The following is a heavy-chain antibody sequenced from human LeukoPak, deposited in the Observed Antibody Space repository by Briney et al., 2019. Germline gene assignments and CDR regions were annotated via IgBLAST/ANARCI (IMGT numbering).Heavy chain of an antibody. CDR3: AKEGYDFWSGYWFDP. Sequence: GGSLRLSCTASGFTFSTLAMNWVRQAPGKGLEWVSYISSSSSSIYYADSVKGRFTISRDNAKNSLYLQMNSLRAEDTAVYYCAKEGYDFWSGYWFDPWGQGTLVTVSS. V-gene: IGHV3-48*04. CDR1: GFTFSTLA. J-gene: IGHJ5*02. CDR2: ISSSSSSI. D-gene: IGHD3-3*01.